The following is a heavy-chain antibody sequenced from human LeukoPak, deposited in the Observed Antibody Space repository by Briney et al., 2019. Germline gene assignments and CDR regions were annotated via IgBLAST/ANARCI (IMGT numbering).Heavy chain of an antibody. CDR3: ARVNRGYDSGFDY. D-gene: IGHD5-12*01. Sequence: SETLSLTCTVSGGSISSYYWSWIRQPPGKGLEWIGYIYYSGSTNYNPSLKSRVTISVDTSKNQFSLKLSSVTAADTAVYYCARVNRGYDSGFDYWGQGTLVTVSS. CDR2: IYYSGST. J-gene: IGHJ4*02. V-gene: IGHV4-59*01. CDR1: GGSISSYY.